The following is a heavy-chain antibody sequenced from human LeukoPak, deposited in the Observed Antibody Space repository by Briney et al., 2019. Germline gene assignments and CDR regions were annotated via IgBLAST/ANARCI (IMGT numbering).Heavy chain of an antibody. Sequence: PSETLSLTCTVSGYSISSGYYWGWIRQPPGKGLEWIGSIYHSGSTYYNPSLKSRVTISVDTSKNQFSLKLSSVTAADTAVYYCARVADYDFWSGYYPRYYMDVWGKGTTVTVSS. J-gene: IGHJ6*03. D-gene: IGHD3-3*01. CDR2: IYHSGST. CDR1: GYSISSGYY. V-gene: IGHV4-38-2*02. CDR3: ARVADYDFWSGYYPRYYMDV.